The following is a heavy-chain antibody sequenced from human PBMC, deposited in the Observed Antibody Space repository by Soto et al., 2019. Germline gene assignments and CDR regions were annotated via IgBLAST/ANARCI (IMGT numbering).Heavy chain of an antibody. Sequence: QVQLQESGPGLVKPSQTLSLTCTVSGGSFSSGSYSWSWIRQLPGRGPEWMGYIYDSGSTFYRPSLKSRVNILMDRSKNQFSLELNSVTAADTAVYYCTRGPIGRVSDIWGQGTVVTVSS. CDR1: GGSFSSGSYS. J-gene: IGHJ3*02. D-gene: IGHD3-10*01. CDR2: IYDSGST. CDR3: TRGPIGRVSDI. V-gene: IGHV4-31*03.